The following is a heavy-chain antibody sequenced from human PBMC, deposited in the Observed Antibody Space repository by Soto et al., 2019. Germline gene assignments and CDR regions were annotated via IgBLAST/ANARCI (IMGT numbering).Heavy chain of an antibody. CDR3: AKGYDYGDY. J-gene: IGHJ4*02. D-gene: IGHD2-2*01. CDR1: GFSFSSYG. CDR2: ISYDGSHK. V-gene: IGHV3-30*18. Sequence: QVQLVESGGGVVQPGRSLRLSCAASGFSFSSYGMHWVRQAPGKGLEWVAVISYDGSHKYYADSVKGRFTVSRDDSKNTLYLQMNSLRPEDTAVYYCAKGYDYGDYGGQGSLVTVSS.